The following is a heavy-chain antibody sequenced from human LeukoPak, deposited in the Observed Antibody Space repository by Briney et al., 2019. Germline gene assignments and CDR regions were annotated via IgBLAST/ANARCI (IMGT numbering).Heavy chain of an antibody. J-gene: IGHJ4*02. CDR3: ARDHAYRADY. D-gene: IGHD2-2*01. CDR2: IKSDGSST. CDR1: GFTFNIYW. Sequence: GGSLRLSCAASGFTFNIYWMHWVRQAPGKGLVWVSLIKSDGSSTNYADSVKGRFTISRDNAKNSLYLQMSSLTAEDTAIYYCARDHAYRADYWGQGTLVTVSS. V-gene: IGHV3-74*01.